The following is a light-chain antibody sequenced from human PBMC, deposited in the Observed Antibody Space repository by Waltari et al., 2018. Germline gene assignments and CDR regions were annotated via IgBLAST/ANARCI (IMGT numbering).Light chain of an antibody. CDR1: HYFDGF. Sequence: DIQMTQSPSSLSASVGDRVTITCRASHYFDGFLHWYQQKPGKAPKLLIYAASTLQSGVSSRFTGSGSGTYFTLSITSLQPEDVATYYCQQSYSTPLYSFGQGTKLEIK. CDR3: QQSYSTPLYS. CDR2: AAS. V-gene: IGKV1-39*01. J-gene: IGKJ2*01.